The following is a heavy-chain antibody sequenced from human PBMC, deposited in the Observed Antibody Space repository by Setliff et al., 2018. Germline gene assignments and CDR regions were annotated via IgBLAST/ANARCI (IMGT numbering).Heavy chain of an antibody. CDR1: GYSISSGFS. D-gene: IGHD3-16*02. V-gene: IGHV4-38-2*01. Sequence: SETLSLTCAVSGYSISSGFSWVWIRQSPGKGLEWIGRILFSGDTYYNPSLNSRVTISADTSKNQFSLNLSSVTAADTAVYYCRLWSRSYHNDYWGQGTLVTVSS. CDR3: RLWSRSYHNDY. J-gene: IGHJ4*02. CDR2: ILFSGDT.